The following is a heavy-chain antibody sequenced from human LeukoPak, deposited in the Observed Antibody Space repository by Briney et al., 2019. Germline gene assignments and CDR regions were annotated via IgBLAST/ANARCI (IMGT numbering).Heavy chain of an antibody. D-gene: IGHD2/OR15-2a*01. Sequence: PGGSLRLSCAASGFTFSSYSMNWVRQAPGKGLEWVGRIKSKADGGTTDYAARLKGRFTISREDSKNTLYLQMNSMKTEAPAVYYCTTEYYASGALTPIDYWGQGTLVTVSS. CDR2: IKSKADGGTT. CDR1: GFTFSSYS. CDR3: TTEYYASGALTPIDY. J-gene: IGHJ4*02. V-gene: IGHV3-15*01.